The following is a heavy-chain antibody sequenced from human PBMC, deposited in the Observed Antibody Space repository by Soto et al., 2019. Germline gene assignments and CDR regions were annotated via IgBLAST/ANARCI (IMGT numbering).Heavy chain of an antibody. J-gene: IGHJ3*02. D-gene: IGHD7-27*01. CDR1: GYTFTGYY. V-gene: IGHV1-2*04. CDR3: ARSQTGDWGDAFDI. CDR2: INPNSGGT. Sequence: ASVNVSCKASGYTFTGYYMHWVRQAPGQGLEWMGWINPNSGGTNYAQKFQGWVTMTRDTSMSTAYMELSRLRSDDTAVYYCARSQTGDWGDAFDIWGQGTMVTVSS.